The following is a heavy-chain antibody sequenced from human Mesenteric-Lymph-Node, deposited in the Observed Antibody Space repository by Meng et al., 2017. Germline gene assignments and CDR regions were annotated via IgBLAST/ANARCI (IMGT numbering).Heavy chain of an antibody. Sequence: GESLKISCAASGFTFSSYGMHWVRQAPGKGLEWVAVIWYDGSNKYYADSVKGRFTISRDNSKNTLYLQMNSLRAEDTAVYYCARDSSGWYLWGQGKLVNVAS. CDR2: IWYDGSNK. CDR3: ARDSSGWYL. D-gene: IGHD6-19*01. J-gene: IGHJ5*02. CDR1: GFTFSSYG. V-gene: IGHV3-33*01.